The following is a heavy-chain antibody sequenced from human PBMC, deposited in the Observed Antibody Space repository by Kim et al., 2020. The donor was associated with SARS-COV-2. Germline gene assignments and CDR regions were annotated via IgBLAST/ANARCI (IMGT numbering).Heavy chain of an antibody. CDR3: ARASPDTATDDY. Sequence: NDAQKLQGRVTMTTDTSTSTAYMELRSLRSDDTAVYYCARASPDTATDDYWGQGTLVTVSS. V-gene: IGHV1-18*01. J-gene: IGHJ4*02. D-gene: IGHD5-18*01.